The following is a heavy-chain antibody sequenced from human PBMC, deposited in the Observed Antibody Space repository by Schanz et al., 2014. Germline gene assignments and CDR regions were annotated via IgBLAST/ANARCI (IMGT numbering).Heavy chain of an antibody. J-gene: IGHJ6*02. CDR2: INPNSGGT. V-gene: IGHV1-2*02. CDR3: ARDNLVSSSWYNYYGMDV. Sequence: QVQLVQSGAEVKKPGASVKVSCKASGYTFTGYYMHWVRQAPGQGLEWMGWINPNSGGTNYAQKFQGRVTMTRDTSISTAYMELSRLRSDDTAVYYCARDNLVSSSWYNYYGMDVWGQGTTVTVSS. CDR1: GYTFTGYY. D-gene: IGHD6-13*01.